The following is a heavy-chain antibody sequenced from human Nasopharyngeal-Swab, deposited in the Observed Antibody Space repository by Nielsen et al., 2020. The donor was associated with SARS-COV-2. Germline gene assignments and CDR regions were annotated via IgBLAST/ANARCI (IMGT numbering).Heavy chain of an antibody. CDR2: IYYSGST. Sequence: SETLSLTCTVSGGSISSYYWSWIRQPPGKGLEWIGYIYYSGSTNYNPSPKSRVTISVDTSKNQFSLKLSSVTAADTAVYYCARDLPDSVGATYYYMDVWGKGTTVTVSS. D-gene: IGHD1-26*01. CDR3: ARDLPDSVGATYYYMDV. V-gene: IGHV4-59*12. CDR1: GGSISSYY. J-gene: IGHJ6*03.